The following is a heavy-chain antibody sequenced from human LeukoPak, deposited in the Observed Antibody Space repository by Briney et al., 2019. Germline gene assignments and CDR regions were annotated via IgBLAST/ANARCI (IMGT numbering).Heavy chain of an antibody. CDR3: ARLIGLTIAAAATDY. Sequence: PGGSLRLSCAASGFTFSDYDMGWVRQAPGKGLEWVSSMTTTSSYMYYADSVKGRFTISRDNAKNSLYLQMNSLRVEDTALYYCARLIGLTIAAAATDYWGQGALVTVSS. D-gene: IGHD6-13*01. J-gene: IGHJ4*02. CDR1: GFTFSDYD. CDR2: MTTTSSYM. V-gene: IGHV3-21*01.